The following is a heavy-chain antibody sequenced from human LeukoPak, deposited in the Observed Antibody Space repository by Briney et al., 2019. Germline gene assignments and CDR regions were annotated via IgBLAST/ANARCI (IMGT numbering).Heavy chain of an antibody. Sequence: ASVKVSCKASGYTFTGYYMHWVRQAPGQGLEWMGWINPNGGGTHYAQQFQGRVTMSGGTSISTAYMELSRLRSDDTAVYYCARFNSGELEAFDIWGQGTMVTVSS. J-gene: IGHJ3*02. CDR3: ARFNSGELEAFDI. D-gene: IGHD3-10*01. CDR2: INPNGGGT. CDR1: GYTFTGYY. V-gene: IGHV1-2*02.